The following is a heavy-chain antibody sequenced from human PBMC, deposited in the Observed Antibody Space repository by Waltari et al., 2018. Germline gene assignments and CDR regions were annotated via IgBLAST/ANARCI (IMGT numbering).Heavy chain of an antibody. CDR1: GFTVSSNY. CDR2: IYSGGRT. J-gene: IGHJ4*02. CDR3: ARGRRGIPYAIGGYYFDY. D-gene: IGHD2-8*01. Sequence: EVQLVESGGGLIQPGGSLRLSCAASGFTVSSNYMSWVRQAPGKGLEWVSVIYSGGRTYYADSVKCRFTISRDNSKNTLYLQMNSLRAEDTAVYYCARGRRGIPYAIGGYYFDYWGQGTLVTVSS. V-gene: IGHV3-53*01.